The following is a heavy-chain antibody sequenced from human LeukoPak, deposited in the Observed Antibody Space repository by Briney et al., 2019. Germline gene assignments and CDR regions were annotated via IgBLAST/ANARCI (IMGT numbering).Heavy chain of an antibody. CDR1: GFTFSSYV. CDR3: AKGSSLSAVAGTGVTY. D-gene: IGHD6-19*01. Sequence: PGGSLRLSCAASGFTFSSYVMSWVRQAPGKGLEWVSAISDSGGSTYCADSVKGRFTISRDNSKNTLYLQMNSLRAEDTAVYYCAKGSSLSAVAGTGVTYWGQGTLVTVSS. J-gene: IGHJ4*02. V-gene: IGHV3-23*01. CDR2: ISDSGGST.